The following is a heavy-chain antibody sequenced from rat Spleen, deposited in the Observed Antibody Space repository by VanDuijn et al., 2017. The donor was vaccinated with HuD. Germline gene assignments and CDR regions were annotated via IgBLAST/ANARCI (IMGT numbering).Heavy chain of an antibody. J-gene: IGHJ1*01. CDR1: GFTFRNYG. D-gene: IGHD1-6*01. Sequence: EVQLVESGGGLVQPGRSLKLSCAASGFTFRNYGMAWIRQAPGKGLEWVASITNASGRTYYPDSVKGRFTISRDTAQNPLYLQMDSLRSEDTATYYCAKDTGSHWYFDFWGQGTMVTVSS. CDR3: AKDTGSHWYFDF. V-gene: IGHV5-29*01. CDR2: ITNASGRT.